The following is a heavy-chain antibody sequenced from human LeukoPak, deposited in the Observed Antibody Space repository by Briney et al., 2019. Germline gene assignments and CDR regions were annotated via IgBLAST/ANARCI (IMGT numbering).Heavy chain of an antibody. J-gene: IGHJ4*02. CDR2: IYYSGST. Sequence: SETLSLTCTVSGGSISSYYWSWIRQPPGKGLEWIGYIYYSGSTNYNPSLKSRVTISVDTSKNQFSLKLSSVTAADTAVYYCARPSSSFGSDFDYWGQGTLVTVSS. V-gene: IGHV4-59*01. D-gene: IGHD6-6*01. CDR3: ARPSSSFGSDFDY. CDR1: GGSISSYY.